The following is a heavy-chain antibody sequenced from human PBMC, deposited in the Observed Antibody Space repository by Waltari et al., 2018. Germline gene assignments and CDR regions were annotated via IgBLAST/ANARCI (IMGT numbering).Heavy chain of an antibody. CDR3: ARDHNWGLDY. J-gene: IGHJ4*02. Sequence: EVQLVESGGGLVQPGGSLRLSCAASGFTFSTYSVHWVRQAPGKGLEWISIVRESASAILYADSVKGRFTISRDNAKNSLYLQMNSLRDEDTAVYYCARDHNWGLDYWGQGTPVTVSS. V-gene: IGHV3-48*02. CDR2: VRESASAI. CDR1: GFTFSTYS. D-gene: IGHD7-27*01.